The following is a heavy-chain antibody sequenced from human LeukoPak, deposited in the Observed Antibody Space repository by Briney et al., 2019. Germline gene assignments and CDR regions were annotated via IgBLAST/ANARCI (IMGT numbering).Heavy chain of an antibody. CDR3: AKGGFGELLVHNWFDP. D-gene: IGHD3-10*01. V-gene: IGHV3-9*01. CDR1: GFTFDDYA. J-gene: IGHJ5*02. CDR2: ISWNSGSI. Sequence: PGGSPRLSCAASGFTFDDYAMHWVRQAPGKGLEWVSGISWNSGSIGYADSVKGRFTISRDNAKNSLYLQMNSLRAEDTALYYCAKGGFGELLVHNWFDPWGQGTLVTVSS.